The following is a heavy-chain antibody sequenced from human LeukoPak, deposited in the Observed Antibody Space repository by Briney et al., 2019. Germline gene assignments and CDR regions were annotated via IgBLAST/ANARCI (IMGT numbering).Heavy chain of an antibody. CDR3: ARLTTVTTFWFDP. D-gene: IGHD4-17*01. CDR2: ISSSSSTI. J-gene: IGHJ5*02. V-gene: IGHV3-48*01. CDR1: GFTFTTYW. Sequence: GESLRLSCAASGFTFTTYWMTWVRQAPGKGLEWVSYISSSSSTIHYAESVKGRFTISRDNVKNSLYLQMNSLRAEDTAVYYCARLTTVTTFWFDPWGQGTLVTVSS.